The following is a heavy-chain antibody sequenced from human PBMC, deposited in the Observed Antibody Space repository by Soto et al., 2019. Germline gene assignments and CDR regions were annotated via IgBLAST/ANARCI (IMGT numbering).Heavy chain of an antibody. V-gene: IGHV3-30*18. CDR3: AKDSPPDYAEPYYYYGMDV. CDR2: ISYDGSNK. CDR1: GFTFSSYG. Sequence: GGSLRLSCAASGFTFSSYGMHWVRQAPGKGLEWVAVISYDGSNKYYADSVKGRFTISRDNSKNTLYLQMNSLRAEDTAVYYCAKDSPPDYAEPYYYYGMDVWGQGTTVTVS. D-gene: IGHD4-17*01. J-gene: IGHJ6*02.